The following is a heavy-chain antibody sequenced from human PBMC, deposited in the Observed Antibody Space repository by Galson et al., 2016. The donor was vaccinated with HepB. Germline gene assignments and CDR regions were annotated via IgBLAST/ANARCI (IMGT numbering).Heavy chain of an antibody. CDR3: ARASIIPGARMIFDP. CDR1: GASISDSNW. CDR2: IYHTGTS. V-gene: IGHV4-4*02. Sequence: SETLSLTCAVSGASISDSNWWTWVRQVPDKGLEWLGEIYHTGTSNNNPFLSSRFTLPVDKSRNQFSLNVTSVTAADTAVYYCARASIIPGARMIFDPWGQGTLVTVSS. J-gene: IGHJ5*02. D-gene: IGHD2-2*01.